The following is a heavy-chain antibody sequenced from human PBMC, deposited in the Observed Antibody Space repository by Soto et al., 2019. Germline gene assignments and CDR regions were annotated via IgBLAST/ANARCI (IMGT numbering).Heavy chain of an antibody. CDR1: GYTFTGYY. J-gene: IGHJ5*02. V-gene: IGHV1-2*02. Sequence: ASVKVSCKASGYTFTGYYMHWVRQAPGQGLEWMGWINPNSGGTNYAQKFQGRVTMTRDTSISTAYMELSRLRSDDTAVYYCARDPLSIAVAGSPWFDPWGQGTLVTVSS. CDR3: ARDPLSIAVAGSPWFDP. CDR2: INPNSGGT. D-gene: IGHD6-19*01.